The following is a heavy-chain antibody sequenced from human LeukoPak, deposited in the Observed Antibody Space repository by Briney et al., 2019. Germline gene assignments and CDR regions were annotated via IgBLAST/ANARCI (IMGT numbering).Heavy chain of an antibody. D-gene: IGHD1-26*01. CDR1: GFTFSSYG. Sequence: PGGSLRLSCAASGFTFSSYGMHWVRQAPGKGLEWVAFIRYDGSNKYYADSVKGRFTISRDNSKNTLYLQMNSLRAEDTAVYYCAKGRYSGSNTVGYFDYWGQGTLVTVSS. CDR3: AKGRYSGSNTVGYFDY. J-gene: IGHJ4*02. CDR2: IRYDGSNK. V-gene: IGHV3-30*02.